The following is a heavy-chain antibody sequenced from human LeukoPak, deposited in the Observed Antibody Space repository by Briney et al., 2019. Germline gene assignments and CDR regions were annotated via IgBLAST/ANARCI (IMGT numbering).Heavy chain of an antibody. Sequence: PGGSLRLSCAASGFTFSSYGMSWVRQAPGKGLEWVSSISSNGYSTVCTDSVKGRFTSSRDNSKNTLYLQMNSLRAEDTAVYYCAELGITMIGGVWGKGTTVTISS. CDR1: GFTFSSYG. J-gene: IGHJ6*04. CDR2: ISSNGYST. V-gene: IGHV3-23*01. D-gene: IGHD3-10*02. CDR3: AELGITMIGGV.